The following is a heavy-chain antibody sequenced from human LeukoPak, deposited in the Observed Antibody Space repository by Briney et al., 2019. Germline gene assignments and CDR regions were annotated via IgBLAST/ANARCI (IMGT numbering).Heavy chain of an antibody. Sequence: SETLSLTCAVYGGSFSGYYWSWIRQPPGKGLEWIGEINHSGSTNYNPSLKSRVTISVDTSKNQFSLKLSSVTAADTAVYYCARAQSGSPFDIWGQGTMVTVSS. V-gene: IGHV4-34*01. CDR2: INHSGST. D-gene: IGHD1-26*01. CDR1: GGSFSGYY. J-gene: IGHJ3*02. CDR3: ARAQSGSPFDI.